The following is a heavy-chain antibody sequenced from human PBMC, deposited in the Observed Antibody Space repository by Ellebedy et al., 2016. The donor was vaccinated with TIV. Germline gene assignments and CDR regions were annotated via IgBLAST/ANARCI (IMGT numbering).Heavy chain of an antibody. CDR1: GFTFDDYA. J-gene: IGHJ4*02. Sequence: GGSLRLXCAASGFTFDDYALHFVRQAPGKGLEWVSGISWNSGSIGYADSVKGRFTISRDNAKNSLYLQMNSLRAEDTALYYCAKDGRSSGDYFDYWGQGTLVTVSS. V-gene: IGHV3-9*01. D-gene: IGHD2-2*01. CDR3: AKDGRSSGDYFDY. CDR2: ISWNSGSI.